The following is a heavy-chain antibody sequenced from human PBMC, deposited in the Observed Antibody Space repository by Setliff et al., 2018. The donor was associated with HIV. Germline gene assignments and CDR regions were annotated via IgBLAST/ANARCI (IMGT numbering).Heavy chain of an antibody. CDR3: VKGVEYGDYGSDY. CDR2: ISWGGDST. J-gene: IGHJ4*02. CDR1: GFTFDDYT. D-gene: IGHD4-17*01. Sequence: GGSLRLSCAASGFTFDDYTMHWVRQAPGKGLEWVSLISWGGDSTYYADSVKGRFTISRDNSKNSLYLQMNSLRTEDTALYYCVKGVEYGDYGSDYWGQGTLVTVSS. V-gene: IGHV3-43*01.